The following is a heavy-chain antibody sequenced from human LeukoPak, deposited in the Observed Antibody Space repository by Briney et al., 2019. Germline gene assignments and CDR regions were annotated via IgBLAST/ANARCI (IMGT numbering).Heavy chain of an antibody. D-gene: IGHD3-16*02. CDR2: IIPILGIA. CDR3: AGPGSLGELSYRLRY. V-gene: IGHV1-69*04. Sequence: GASVKVSCKASGGTFSSYAISWVRQAPGQGLEWMGRIIPILGIANYAQKFQGRVTITADKSTSTAYMELSSLRSEDTAVYYCAGPGSLGELSYRLRYWGQGTLVTVFS. CDR1: GGTFSSYA. J-gene: IGHJ4*02.